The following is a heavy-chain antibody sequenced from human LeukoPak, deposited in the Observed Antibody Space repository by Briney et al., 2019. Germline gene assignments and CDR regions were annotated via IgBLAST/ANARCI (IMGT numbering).Heavy chain of an antibody. CDR2: IYYSGST. CDR3: ARGGYSGSGGYNRFDP. D-gene: IGHD5-12*01. J-gene: IGHJ5*02. CDR1: GDSISSGDYY. V-gene: IGHV4-30-4*01. Sequence: PSETLSLTCTVSGDSISSGDYYWSWIRQPPGKGLEWIGYIYYSGSTYYNPSLKSRVTISVDTSKNQFSLKLSSVTAADTAVYYCARGGYSGSGGYNRFDPWGQGTLVTVSS.